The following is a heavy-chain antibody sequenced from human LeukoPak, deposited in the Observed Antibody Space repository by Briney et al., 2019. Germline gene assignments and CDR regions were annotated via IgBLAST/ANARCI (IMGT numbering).Heavy chain of an antibody. J-gene: IGHJ6*02. CDR1: GGSISSGGYS. V-gene: IGHV4-30-2*01. CDR2: IYHSGST. D-gene: IGHD3-3*01. Sequence: PSQTLSLTCAVSGGSISSGGYSWSWIRQPPGKGLEWIGYIYHSGSTYYNPSLKSRVTISVDRSKNQFSLKLSSVTAADTAVYYCARGGPRITIFGVARYYGMDVRGQGTTVTVSS. CDR3: ARGGPRITIFGVARYYGMDV.